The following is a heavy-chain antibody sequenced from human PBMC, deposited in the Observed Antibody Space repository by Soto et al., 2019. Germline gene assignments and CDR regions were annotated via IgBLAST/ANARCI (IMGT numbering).Heavy chain of an antibody. J-gene: IGHJ6*02. CDR3: AREREGMSSGGTRYSGSYNYYYYGMDV. CDR1: GYTFTGYC. CDR2: INPNSGGT. D-gene: IGHD1-26*01. Sequence: GASVKVSCKASGYTFTGYCMHWVRQAPGQGLEWMGWINPNSGGTNYAQKFQGWVTMTRDTSISTAYMELSRLRSDDTAVYYCAREREGMSSGGTRYSGSYNYYYYGMDVWGQGTTVTVSS. V-gene: IGHV1-2*04.